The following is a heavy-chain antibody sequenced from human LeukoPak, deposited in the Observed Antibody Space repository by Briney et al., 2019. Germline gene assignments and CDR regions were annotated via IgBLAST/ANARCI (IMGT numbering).Heavy chain of an antibody. D-gene: IGHD2/OR15-2a*01. V-gene: IGHV4-59*02. CDR1: GASVRSDH. CDR2: MHGSGSP. J-gene: IGHJ3*01. Sequence: PSETLSLTCTVSGASVRSDHWNWIRQPPGKGLGWIAYMHGSGSPNYNPSLASRLTLSVDATENLLSLKLTSVTAADTAVYFCARDLSVNAFDLWGQGTLVTVSS. CDR3: ARDLSVNAFDL.